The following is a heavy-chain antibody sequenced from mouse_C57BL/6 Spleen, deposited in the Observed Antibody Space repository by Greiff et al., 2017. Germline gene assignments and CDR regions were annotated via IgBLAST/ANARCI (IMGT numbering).Heavy chain of an antibody. CDR2: IYPGSGST. Sequence: QVQLQQPGAELVKPGASVKMSCKASGYTFTSYWITWVKQRPGQGLEWIGDIYPGSGSTNYNEKFKSKATLTVATSSSTAYMQLSSLTSEDSAVYCCARGDYALEDYWGQGTSVTVSS. V-gene: IGHV1-55*01. J-gene: IGHJ4*01. D-gene: IGHD2-4*01. CDR3: ARGDYALEDY. CDR1: GYTFTSYW.